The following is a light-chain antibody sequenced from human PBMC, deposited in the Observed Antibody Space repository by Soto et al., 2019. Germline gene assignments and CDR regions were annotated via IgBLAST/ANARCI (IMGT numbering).Light chain of an antibody. CDR1: QSVSDN. CDR3: QQSNNWPYT. Sequence: EIVMTQSPATLSVSPGERVILSCRASQSVSDNLAWYQQKPGQAPRLLIYGTSTRATTIPARFSGSGSGTESTPTISGLQSEDFAVYYCQQSNNWPYTFGQGTRLDIK. V-gene: IGKV3-15*01. CDR2: GTS. J-gene: IGKJ2*01.